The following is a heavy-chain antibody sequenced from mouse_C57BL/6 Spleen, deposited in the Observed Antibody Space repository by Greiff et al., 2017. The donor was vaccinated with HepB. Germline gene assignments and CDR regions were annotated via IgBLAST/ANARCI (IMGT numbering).Heavy chain of an antibody. D-gene: IGHD1-1*01. CDR2: INPGSGGT. V-gene: IGHV1-54*01. J-gene: IGHJ3*01. CDR3: ARGHYGSSCAY. Sequence: VQLQQSGAELVRPGTSVKVSCKASGYAFTNYLIEWVKQRPGQGLEWIGVINPGSGGTNYNEKFKGKATLTADKSSSTAYMQLSSLTSEDSAVYLCARGHYGSSCAYWGQGTLVTVSA. CDR1: GYAFTNYL.